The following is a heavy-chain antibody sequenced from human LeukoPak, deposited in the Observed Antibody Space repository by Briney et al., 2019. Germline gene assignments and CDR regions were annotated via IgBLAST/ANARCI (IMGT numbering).Heavy chain of an antibody. D-gene: IGHD1-1*01. CDR2: INHSGST. CDR3: ARALGTAGALFY. J-gene: IGHJ4*02. CDR1: GGSFSGYY. V-gene: IGHV4-34*01. Sequence: SETLSLTCAVYGGSFSGYYWSWIRQPPGKGLEWIGEINHSGSTNYNPSLKSRVTISVDTSKNQFSLKLSSVTAADTAVYYCARALGTAGALFYWGQGTLATVSS.